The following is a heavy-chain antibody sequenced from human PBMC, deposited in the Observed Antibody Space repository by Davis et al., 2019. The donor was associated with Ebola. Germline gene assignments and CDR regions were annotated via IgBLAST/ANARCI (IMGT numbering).Heavy chain of an antibody. Sequence: ASVKVSCKASGYTFTSYYMHWVRQAPGQGLEWMGWINPNSGGTNYAQKFQGWVTMTRDTSISTAYMELSRLRSDDTAVYYCARAQYSGYDTDYFDYWGQGTLVTVSS. J-gene: IGHJ4*02. CDR2: INPNSGGT. D-gene: IGHD5-12*01. CDR3: ARAQYSGYDTDYFDY. CDR1: GYTFTSYY. V-gene: IGHV1-2*04.